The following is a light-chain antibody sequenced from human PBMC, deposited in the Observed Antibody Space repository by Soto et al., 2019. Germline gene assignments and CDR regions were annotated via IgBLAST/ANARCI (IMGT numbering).Light chain of an antibody. Sequence: DIQMTQSPSTLSASVGDRVTITCRASQSISSWLAWYQQKPGKAPKLLIYDASSLESGVPSRFSGSGSGTAFTLTISSLQPDDFATYYCQQYHSYSYTFGQGTKLEIK. CDR3: QQYHSYSYT. V-gene: IGKV1-5*01. CDR2: DAS. J-gene: IGKJ2*01. CDR1: QSISSW.